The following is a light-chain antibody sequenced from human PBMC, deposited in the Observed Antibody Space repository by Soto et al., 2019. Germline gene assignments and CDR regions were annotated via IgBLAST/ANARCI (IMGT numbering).Light chain of an antibody. CDR2: DVS. V-gene: IGKV3-11*01. CDR3: QHRSRWPFT. J-gene: IGKJ3*01. Sequence: EIVLTQSPATLSLSPGERATLSCRASESVSRYLAWYQKKPGQAPRLLIYDVSNRATDIPARFSGSGSGTDFTLAISSLVPEDFAVYFCQHRSRWPFTFGPGTKVDIK. CDR1: ESVSRY.